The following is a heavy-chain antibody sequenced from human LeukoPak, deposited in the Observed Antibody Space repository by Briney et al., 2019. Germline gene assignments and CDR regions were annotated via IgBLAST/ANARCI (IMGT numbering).Heavy chain of an antibody. J-gene: IGHJ4*02. Sequence: GGSPRLSCAASGFTFNRYWMHWVRQVPGKGLVWVSRINSDGSSTTYADPVKGRFTISRDNARNTLYLQMNSLRAEDTAVYYCARGRGTIYMFDYWGQGTLVTVSS. V-gene: IGHV3-74*01. CDR2: INSDGSST. D-gene: IGHD2/OR15-2a*01. CDR3: ARGRGTIYMFDY. CDR1: GFTFNRYW.